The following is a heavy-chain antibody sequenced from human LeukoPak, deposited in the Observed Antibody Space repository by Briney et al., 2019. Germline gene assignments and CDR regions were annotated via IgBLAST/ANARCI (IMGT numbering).Heavy chain of an antibody. J-gene: IGHJ4*02. D-gene: IGHD2-2*01. CDR2: INPNSGGT. CDR1: GYTFTGYY. V-gene: IGHV1-2*02. Sequence: ASVKVSCKASGYTFTGYYMHWVRQAPGQGLEWMGWINPNSGGTNYAQKFQGRVTMTRDTSISTAYMELSRLRSDDTAVYYCARVRTSLCSSTSCTDYNFDYWGQGTLVTVSS. CDR3: ARVRTSLCSSTSCTDYNFDY.